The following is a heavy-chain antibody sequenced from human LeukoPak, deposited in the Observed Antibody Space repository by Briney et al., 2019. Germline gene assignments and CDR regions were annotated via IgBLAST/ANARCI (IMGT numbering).Heavy chain of an antibody. J-gene: IGHJ4*02. CDR2: ISYDGSNK. CDR1: GFTFSSYG. Sequence: GSLRLSCAASGFTFSSYGMHWVRQAPGKGLEWVAVISYDGSNKYYADSVKGRFTISRDNSKNTLYLQMNSLRAEDTAVYYCAKLFRSSSRHTPPFDYWGQGTLVTVSS. CDR3: AKLFRSSSRHTPPFDY. V-gene: IGHV3-30*18. D-gene: IGHD6-6*01.